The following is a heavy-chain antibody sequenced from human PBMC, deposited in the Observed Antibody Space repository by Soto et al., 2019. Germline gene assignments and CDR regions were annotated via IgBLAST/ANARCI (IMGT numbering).Heavy chain of an antibody. CDR1: GFTLTTYH. CDR2: INPSGDTT. J-gene: IGHJ4*02. D-gene: IGHD2-15*01. Sequence: QVQLVQSGPEVKKPGASVRVSCKASGFTLTTYHMHWVRQAPGQGLEWIGIINPSGDTTTYAQRYQGRVNRTRDTSTNTLCMELSSLRYEDTALYYCARPLIGTHTLAFDYWRQGTLVTVSS. V-gene: IGHV1-46*01. CDR3: ARPLIGTHTLAFDY.